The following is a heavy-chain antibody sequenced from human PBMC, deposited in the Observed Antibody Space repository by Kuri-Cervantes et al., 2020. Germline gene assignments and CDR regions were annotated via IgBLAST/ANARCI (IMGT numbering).Heavy chain of an antibody. CDR3: ARGSSHPYDSSGYPFDY. D-gene: IGHD3-22*01. CDR1: GGSISSSTYY. V-gene: IGHV4-39*07. CDR2: IYYSGST. Sequence: SETLSLTCTVSGGSISSSTYYWGWIRQPPGKGLEWIGTIYYSGSTHYNPSLKTRVTISVDTSKNQFSLKLSSVTAADTAVYYCARGSSHPYDSSGYPFDYWGQGTLVTVSS. J-gene: IGHJ4*02.